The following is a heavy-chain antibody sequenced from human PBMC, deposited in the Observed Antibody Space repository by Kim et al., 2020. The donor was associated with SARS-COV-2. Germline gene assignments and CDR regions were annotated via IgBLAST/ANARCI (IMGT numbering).Heavy chain of an antibody. V-gene: IGHV3-30*03. CDR1: GFTFSSYG. Sequence: GGSLRLSCAASGFTFSSYGMHWVRQAPGKGLEWVAVISYDGSNKYYADSVKGRFTISRDNSKNTLYLQMNSLRAEDTAVYYCEVWVQTQIDAFDIWGQGTMVTVSS. J-gene: IGHJ3*02. CDR2: ISYDGSNK. D-gene: IGHD3-10*01. CDR3: EVWVQTQIDAFDI.